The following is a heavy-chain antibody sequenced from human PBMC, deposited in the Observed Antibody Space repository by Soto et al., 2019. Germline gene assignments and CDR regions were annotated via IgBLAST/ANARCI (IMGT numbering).Heavy chain of an antibody. CDR1: GFTFSSYS. Sequence: GGSLRLSCAASGFTFSSYSMNWVRQAPGKGLEWVSYISSSSSTMYYADSVKGRFTISRDNAKNSLYLQMNSLRDEDTAVYYCARGDLELELLGYYYYGMDVWGQGTTVTVSS. CDR2: ISSSSSTM. CDR3: ARGDLELELLGYYYYGMDV. J-gene: IGHJ6*02. V-gene: IGHV3-48*02. D-gene: IGHD1-7*01.